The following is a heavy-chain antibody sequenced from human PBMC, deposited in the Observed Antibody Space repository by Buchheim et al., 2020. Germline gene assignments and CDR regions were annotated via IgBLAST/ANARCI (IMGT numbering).Heavy chain of an antibody. CDR2: ILYNGNT. V-gene: IGHV4-39*01. CDR1: GDSISSSSHY. J-gene: IGHJ4*02. D-gene: IGHD5-24*01. Sequence: QLQLQESGPGLVKPSETLSLTCSVSGDSISSSSHYWGWIRQPPGKGLEWIGSILYNGNTYYSPSLKSRVTVFADTSTHQFSLRLSSVTAADTAVYYCATQRRDGYNFWDYWGLGTL. CDR3: ATQRRDGYNFWDY.